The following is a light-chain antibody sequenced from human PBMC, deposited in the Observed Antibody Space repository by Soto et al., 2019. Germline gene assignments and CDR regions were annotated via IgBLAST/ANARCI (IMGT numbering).Light chain of an antibody. Sequence: EIVLAQSPGTLSLSPGERATLSCRASQSVSSNYLAWYQQTPGQAPRLLIYGASTRATGIPARFSGSGSGTEFTLTISRLEPEDFAVYYCQQYGSSGTFGQGTKVDIK. CDR1: QSVSSNY. V-gene: IGKV3-20*01. CDR3: QQYGSSGT. J-gene: IGKJ1*01. CDR2: GAS.